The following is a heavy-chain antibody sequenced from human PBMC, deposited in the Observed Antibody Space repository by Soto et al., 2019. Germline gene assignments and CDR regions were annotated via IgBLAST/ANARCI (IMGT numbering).Heavy chain of an antibody. CDR2: IYYSGST. V-gene: IGHV4-39*07. CDR1: GGSISSSSYY. D-gene: IGHD1-1*01. J-gene: IGHJ5*02. CDR3: ARCGEMATTDDNWFDP. Sequence: SETLSLTCTVSGGSISSSSYYWGWIRQPPGKGLEWIGSIYYSGSTYYNPSLKSRVTISVDTSKNQFSLKLSSVTAADTAVYYCARCGEMATTDDNWFDPWGQGTLVTVSS.